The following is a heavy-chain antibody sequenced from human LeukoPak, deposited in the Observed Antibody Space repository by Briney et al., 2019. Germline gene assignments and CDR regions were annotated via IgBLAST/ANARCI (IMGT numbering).Heavy chain of an antibody. Sequence: GGSLRLSCSASGFTFSSHAMHWVRQAPGKGLEWVGVISYDGSNKYYGDSAKGRFTITRDNSKNTLYVQMNSLRVEDTAVYYCARNPGRTLVVVTAVDYWGQGTLVTVSS. CDR2: ISYDGSNK. D-gene: IGHD2-21*02. CDR1: GFTFSSHA. V-gene: IGHV3-30-3*01. CDR3: ARNPGRTLVVVTAVDY. J-gene: IGHJ4*02.